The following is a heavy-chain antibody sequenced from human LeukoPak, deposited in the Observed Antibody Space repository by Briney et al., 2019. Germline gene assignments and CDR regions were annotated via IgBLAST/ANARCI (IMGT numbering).Heavy chain of an antibody. J-gene: IGHJ6*02. CDR3: ARHLEAVAHNQYTLPNYYYYYYGMDV. CDR1: GYTFTSYD. Sequence: ASVKVSCKASGYTFTSYDINWVRQATGQGLEWMGWMNPNSGNTGYAQKFQGRVTMTRNTSISTAYMELSSLRSEDTAVYYCARHLEAVAHNQYTLPNYYYYYYGMDVWGQGTTVTVSS. D-gene: IGHD6-19*01. CDR2: MNPNSGNT. V-gene: IGHV1-8*01.